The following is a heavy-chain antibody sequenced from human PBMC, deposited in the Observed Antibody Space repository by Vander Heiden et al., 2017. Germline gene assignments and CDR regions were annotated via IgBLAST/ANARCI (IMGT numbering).Heavy chain of an antibody. V-gene: IGHV4-4*07. J-gene: IGHJ4*02. CDR2: IYTGGST. CDR1: GGSTGNYY. CDR3: VGNYYDSRGYYFIDS. Sequence: QVQLQESGPGLVRPSETLSLTCAVSGGSTGNYYLTWLRQPAGKALEWLGRIYTGGSTNYNPSLKSRVTMSVATSKNQFSLKLTSVTAADTAVYYCVGNYYDSRGYYFIDSWGQGTLVTVS. D-gene: IGHD3-22*01.